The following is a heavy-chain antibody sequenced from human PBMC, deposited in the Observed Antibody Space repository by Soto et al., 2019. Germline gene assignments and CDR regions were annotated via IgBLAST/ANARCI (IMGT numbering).Heavy chain of an antibody. Sequence: ASVKVSCKASGYAFSSYAIHWVRQAPGQSLEWMGWINAGVDNTKFSRKFQGRVAITRDTSASTAYMELSGLTSEDTAMYYCAKPRWAPYVAFDIWGQGTMVTVSS. J-gene: IGHJ3*02. CDR2: INAGVDNT. CDR1: GYAFSSYA. V-gene: IGHV1-3*01. D-gene: IGHD4-17*01. CDR3: AKPRWAPYVAFDI.